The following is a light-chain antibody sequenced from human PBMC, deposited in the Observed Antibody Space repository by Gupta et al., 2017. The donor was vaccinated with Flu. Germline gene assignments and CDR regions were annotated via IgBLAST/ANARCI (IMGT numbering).Light chain of an antibody. V-gene: IGLV3-9*01. J-gene: IGLJ2*01. CDR2: RDS. Sequence: SYELTQPLPVSVALGQTARITCGGNNIGSKKVHWDQKKPGQSPVLVIYRDSNRPSGIPELFSGSNSGNTATLTISRAEAEDEADYYCQVWDSSIYVVFGGGTKLTVL. CDR3: QVWDSSIYVV. CDR1: NIGSKK.